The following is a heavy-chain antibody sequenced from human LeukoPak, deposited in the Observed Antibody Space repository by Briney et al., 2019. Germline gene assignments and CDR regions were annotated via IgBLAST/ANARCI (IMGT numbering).Heavy chain of an antibody. V-gene: IGHV3-74*01. J-gene: IGHJ4*02. Sequence: GGSLRLSCAASGFTLSNYCMHWVRHIPGKGLVWVSRICPDGTVTNYADSVKGRFTISRDNAKNMVFLQMNSLRADDTAVYYCVRDFRSADYWGQGILVTVSS. CDR2: ICPDGTVT. CDR1: GFTLSNYC. CDR3: VRDFRSADY.